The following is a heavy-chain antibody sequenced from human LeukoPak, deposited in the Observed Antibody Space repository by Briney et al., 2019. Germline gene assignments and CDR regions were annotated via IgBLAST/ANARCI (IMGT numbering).Heavy chain of an antibody. V-gene: IGHV3-23*01. D-gene: IGHD6-19*01. J-gene: IGHJ4*02. CDR3: AKDDSSGDFDC. Sequence: GRSLRLSCAASGFTFSSYAMSWVRQAPGKGLEWVSAISGSGGSTYYADSVKGRFTISRDNSKSALYLQMNSLRAEDTAVYYCAKDDSSGDFDCWGQRTLVTVSS. CDR1: GFTFSSYA. CDR2: ISGSGGST.